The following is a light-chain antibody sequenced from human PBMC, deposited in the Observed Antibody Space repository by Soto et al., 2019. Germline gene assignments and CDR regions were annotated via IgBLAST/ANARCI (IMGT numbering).Light chain of an antibody. CDR1: RSDVGGYDY. CDR3: SSYTRSTTQA. V-gene: IGLV2-14*01. CDR2: EVS. J-gene: IGLJ1*01. Sequence: QSVLTQPASVSASPGQSITISCTGTRSDVGGYDYVSWYQQHPGKAPKVIIYEVSNRPSGVSNRFSGSKSGNTASLTISGLQAEDEADYYCSSYTRSTTQAFGTGTKVTVL.